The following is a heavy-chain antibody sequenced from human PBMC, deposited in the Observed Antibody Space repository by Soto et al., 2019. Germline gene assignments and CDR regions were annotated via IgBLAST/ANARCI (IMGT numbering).Heavy chain of an antibody. D-gene: IGHD1-26*01. V-gene: IGHV3-15*07. CDR3: ARRSGTYSPFYYYYGLDV. J-gene: IGHJ6*02. Sequence: GGSLRLSCAASGFTFSNVWMNWVRQAPGEGLEWVGRIKSQADGGTIVYATPVKGRFTISRDDSKNTLYLQMNSLTPEDTAVYYCARRSGTYSPFYYYYGLDVWGQGTTVTVSS. CDR2: IKSQADGGTI. CDR1: GFTFSNVW.